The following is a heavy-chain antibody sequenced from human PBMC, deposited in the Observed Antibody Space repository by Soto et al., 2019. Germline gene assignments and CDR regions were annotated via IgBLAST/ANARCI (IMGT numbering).Heavy chain of an antibody. CDR1: GFTFSSYG. D-gene: IGHD6-19*01. Sequence: QVQLVESGGGVVQPGRSLRLSCAASGFTFSSYGMNWVRQAPGKGLEWVAVIWYDGSNKYYADSVKGRFTISRDNSKNTLYLQMNSLRAEDTAVYYCERDSFKEVAGKLDYWGQGTLVTVSS. J-gene: IGHJ4*02. CDR2: IWYDGSNK. CDR3: ERDSFKEVAGKLDY. V-gene: IGHV3-33*01.